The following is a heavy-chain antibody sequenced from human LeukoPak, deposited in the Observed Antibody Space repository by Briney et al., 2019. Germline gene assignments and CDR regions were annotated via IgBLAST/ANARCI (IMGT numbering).Heavy chain of an antibody. CDR3: ARDPGWLLGSFDY. CDR2: KSYDGSNK. CDR1: GFTFSSYA. J-gene: IGHJ4*02. Sequence: GGSLRLSCAASGFTFSSYAMHWVRQAPGKGLEWVAVKSYDGSNKYYADSVKGRFTISRDDSKNTLYLQMNSLRAEDTAVYYCARDPGWLLGSFDYWGQGTLVTVSS. D-gene: IGHD3-22*01. V-gene: IGHV3-30*04.